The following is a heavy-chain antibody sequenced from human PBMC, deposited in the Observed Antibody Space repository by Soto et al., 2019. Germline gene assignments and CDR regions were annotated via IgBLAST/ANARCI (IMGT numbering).Heavy chain of an antibody. CDR1: GYTFTGYY. V-gene: IGHV1-2*04. Sequence: VSVKVSCKASGYTFTGYYMHWVRQAPGQGLEWMGWINPNSGGTNYAQKFQGWVTMTRDTSISTAYMELSRLRSDDTAVYYCARANTYYYDSSGYYYFDYWGQGTLVTVSS. J-gene: IGHJ4*02. CDR3: ARANTYYYDSSGYYYFDY. D-gene: IGHD3-22*01. CDR2: INPNSGGT.